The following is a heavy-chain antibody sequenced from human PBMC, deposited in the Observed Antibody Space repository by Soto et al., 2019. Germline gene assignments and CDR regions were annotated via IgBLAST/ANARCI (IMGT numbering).Heavy chain of an antibody. Sequence: EVQVVEAGGGLVQPGGSLSLLCAASGFTFSDHYMDWVRQAPGKGLEWVGRSRDRANSYTTEYAASGKGRFTISRDDSRNAVYLQLNSLKTEDTAVYYCTRVLGDDVNPTVSDYWVQGTLVTVSS. D-gene: IGHD4-17*01. CDR1: GFTFSDHY. CDR3: TRVLGDDVNPTVSDY. CDR2: SRDRANSYTT. J-gene: IGHJ4*02. V-gene: IGHV3-72*01.